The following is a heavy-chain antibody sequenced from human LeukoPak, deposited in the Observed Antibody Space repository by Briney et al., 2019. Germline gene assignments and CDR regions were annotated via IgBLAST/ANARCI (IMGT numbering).Heavy chain of an antibody. CDR2: ISSSSSYI. CDR3: ARGHTLSAFDY. Sequence: GGSLRLSCAASGFSFGDSGMNWVRQAPGKGLEWVSFISSSSSYIYFADSMRGRFTISRDNAKHLVYLQMNSLRAEDTGVYYCARGHTLSAFDYWGQGTLVTVSS. J-gene: IGHJ4*02. V-gene: IGHV3-21*01. CDR1: GFSFGDSG. D-gene: IGHD1-26*01.